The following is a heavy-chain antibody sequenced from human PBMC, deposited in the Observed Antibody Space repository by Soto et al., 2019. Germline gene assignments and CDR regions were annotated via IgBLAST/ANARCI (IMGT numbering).Heavy chain of an antibody. CDR3: VRDIGGVVIVWSLDA. V-gene: IGHV3-30*04. Sequence: QVQLVESGGGVVQPWRSLRLSCAASGFTFSGYAMHWVRQAPGKGLEWVAVISDDGSNKYYADSLRGRFTISRYNSKNTLYLDMRNLTSEDTAVFYCVRDIGGVVIVWSLDAWGQGTTVTVSS. CDR1: GFTFSGYA. J-gene: IGHJ6*02. CDR2: ISDDGSNK. D-gene: IGHD2-2*01.